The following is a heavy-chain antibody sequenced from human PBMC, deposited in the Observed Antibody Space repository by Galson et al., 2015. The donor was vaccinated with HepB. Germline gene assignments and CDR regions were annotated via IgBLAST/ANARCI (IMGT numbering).Heavy chain of an antibody. CDR1: GYTFTSYG. CDR2: ISAYKGNT. V-gene: IGHV1-18*04. CDR3: ARVGMSWIQLWLQEY. D-gene: IGHD5-18*01. J-gene: IGHJ4*02. Sequence: SVKVSCKASGYTFTSYGISWVRQAPGQGLEWMGWISAYKGNTNYAQKLQGRVTMTTDTSTSTAYMELRSLRFDDTAVYYCARVGMSWIQLWLQEYWGQGTLVTVSS.